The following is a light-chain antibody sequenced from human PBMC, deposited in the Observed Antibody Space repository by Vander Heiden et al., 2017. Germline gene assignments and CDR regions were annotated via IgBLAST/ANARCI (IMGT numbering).Light chain of an antibody. Sequence: QSVLTQPPSASGNPGQKVTISCYGSRYNIGSYTVNWYQQVPGTAPRLLIFKTNQRPSGVPDRFFGSKSGASASLAISGLQSGDEATYYCAAWDDNLSGVLFGGGTKMSVL. J-gene: IGLJ2*01. CDR3: AAWDDNLSGVL. CDR1: RYNIGSYT. V-gene: IGLV1-44*01. CDR2: KTN.